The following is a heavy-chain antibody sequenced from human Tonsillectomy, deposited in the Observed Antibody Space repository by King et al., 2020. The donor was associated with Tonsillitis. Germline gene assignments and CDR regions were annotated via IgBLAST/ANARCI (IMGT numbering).Heavy chain of an antibody. D-gene: IGHD3-16*01. Sequence: VQLVESGGGLVQPGGSLRLSCAASGFTFSSYWMSWVRQAPGKGLEWVANIKQDGSEKYYVDSVKGRFTISRDNAKNSLYLQMNSLRAEDTAVYYCAKDLTVIRFEGEWFDPWGQGTLVTVSS. J-gene: IGHJ5*02. CDR3: AKDLTVIRFEGEWFDP. CDR1: GFTFSSYW. V-gene: IGHV3-7*03. CDR2: IKQDGSEK.